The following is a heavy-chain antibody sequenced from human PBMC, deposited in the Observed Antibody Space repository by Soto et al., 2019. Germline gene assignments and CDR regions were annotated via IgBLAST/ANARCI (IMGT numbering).Heavy chain of an antibody. J-gene: IGHJ5*02. V-gene: IGHV4-59*01. CDR1: GASISNYY. Sequence: PXETLSLTCTVSGASISNYYWSWIRQPPGKGLEWIGDIYYTGNTNYNPSLKSRVTISVDMSKNHFSLKMTSVNVADTAVYYCARATLPRTIFGLGEPFDHWGLGILVTVSS. CDR2: IYYTGNT. CDR3: ARATLPRTIFGLGEPFDH. D-gene: IGHD3-3*01.